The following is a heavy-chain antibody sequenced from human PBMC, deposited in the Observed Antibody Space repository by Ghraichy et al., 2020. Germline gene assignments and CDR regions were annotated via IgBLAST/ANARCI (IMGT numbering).Heavy chain of an antibody. D-gene: IGHD3-3*01. Sequence: SETLSLTCTVSGDSITNSDYYWGWFRQPPGKGLEYLASIYYTGTTYHNPSLKSRITVSVDTSKNQISLKMRSVTAADTAVYYCTRAYYNYWSGPPDSWGQGTLVTVSS. J-gene: IGHJ4*02. CDR3: TRAYYNYWSGPPDS. CDR2: IYYTGTT. CDR1: GDSITNSDYY. V-gene: IGHV4-39*01.